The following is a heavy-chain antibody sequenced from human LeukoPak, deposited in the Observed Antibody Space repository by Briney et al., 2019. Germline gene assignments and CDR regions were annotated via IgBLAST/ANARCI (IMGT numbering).Heavy chain of an antibody. V-gene: IGHV4-61*02. J-gene: IGHJ3*02. Sequence: PSEALSLTCTVSGGSINSGSYYWSWIRQPAGKGLEWIGRIYTSGSTNYNPSLKSRVTISVDTSKNQFSLKLSSVTAADTAVYYCARDKQQPFGGAFDIWGQGTMVTVSS. D-gene: IGHD6-13*01. CDR2: IYTSGST. CDR1: GGSINSGSYY. CDR3: ARDKQQPFGGAFDI.